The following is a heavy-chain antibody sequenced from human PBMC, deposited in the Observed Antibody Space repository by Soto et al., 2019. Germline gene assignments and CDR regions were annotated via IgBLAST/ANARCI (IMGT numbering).Heavy chain of an antibody. CDR2: ISGYNGDT. J-gene: IGHJ6*02. Sequence: QAQLVQSGAEVKKPGASVKVSCKASGYTFTRYGFSWVRQAPGKGLEWMGRISGYNGDTKYAQKLQDRVTMTTDKSTNTSSMDLRSLRSQDTAVYYCARVHIFGADTDPPGNYGMDVWGQGTTVTVSS. D-gene: IGHD3-3*02. CDR1: GYTFTRYG. CDR3: ARVHIFGADTDPPGNYGMDV. V-gene: IGHV1-18*01.